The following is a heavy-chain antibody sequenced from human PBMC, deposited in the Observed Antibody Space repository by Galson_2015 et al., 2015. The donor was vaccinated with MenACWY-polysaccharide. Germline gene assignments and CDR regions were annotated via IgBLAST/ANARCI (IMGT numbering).Heavy chain of an antibody. CDR3: AKVGPRSSWTMGPDY. CDR2: RGSGGGL. Sequence: SLRLSCAAPGFSFSAYGMSWVRQAPGRGLEWVSGRGSGGGLSYADSVTGRFTVSRAISKNTLYLQMTNLRAEDTAVFYCAKVGPRSSWTMGPDYWGPGTRAPGSS. J-gene: IGHJ4*02. V-gene: IGHV3-23*01. CDR1: GFSFSAYG. D-gene: IGHD6-13*01.